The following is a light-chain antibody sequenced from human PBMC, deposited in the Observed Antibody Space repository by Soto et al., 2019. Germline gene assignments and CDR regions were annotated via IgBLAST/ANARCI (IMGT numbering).Light chain of an antibody. CDR3: QQYQSYPLT. V-gene: IGKV1-5*03. CDR1: QSILSG. J-gene: IGKJ4*01. CDR2: KDS. Sequence: DIQMTQSPSTLSASVGDRVTITCRASQSILSGLSWYRQRQGKARHLLIYKDSTLEIGVPSRFSGSRSGTEFTLTISSVQPDDFATYYCQQYQSYPLTFGGGTKVDNK.